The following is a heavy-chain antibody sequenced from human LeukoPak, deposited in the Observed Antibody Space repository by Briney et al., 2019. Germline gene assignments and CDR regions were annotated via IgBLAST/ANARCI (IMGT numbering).Heavy chain of an antibody. CDR2: FTDSDYST. D-gene: IGHD3-16*01. Sequence: PGGPQTLFCAGSGFPHRIYAKHCARHSTGKGLEWISGFTDSDYSTYYADSVKGRFTISRDNSESTLYLQMSSLRAEDTAVYYCAEDPDDDFVLWGQGTLVTVSS. J-gene: IGHJ4*02. CDR1: GFPHRIYA. CDR3: AEDPDDDFVL. V-gene: IGHV3-23*01.